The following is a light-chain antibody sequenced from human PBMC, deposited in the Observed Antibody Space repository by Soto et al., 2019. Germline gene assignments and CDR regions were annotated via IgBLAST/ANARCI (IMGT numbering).Light chain of an antibody. Sequence: QSVLTQPASVSGSPGQSITISCTGTSRDIGGYNYVSWHQQHPGKAPKVIITEVSNRPSGVPDRFSGSKSGTSASLAITGLQAEDEADYYCQSYDSSLSGRVFGGGTKLTVL. J-gene: IGLJ3*02. CDR1: SRDIGGYNY. CDR2: EVS. V-gene: IGLV2-14*01. CDR3: QSYDSSLSGRV.